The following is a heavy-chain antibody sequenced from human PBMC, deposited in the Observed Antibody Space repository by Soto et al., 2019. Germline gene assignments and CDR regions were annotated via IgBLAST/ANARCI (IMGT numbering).Heavy chain of an antibody. CDR2: IYYSGST. D-gene: IGHD2-15*01. V-gene: IGHV4-59*01. CDR3: ARSYRRYCSGGSCYSYYYYYMDV. J-gene: IGHJ6*03. Sequence: VQLQESGPGLVKPSETLSLTCTVSGGSISSYYWSWIRQPPGKGLEWIGYIYYSGSTNYNPSLKSRVTISVDTSKNQFSLKLSSVTAADTAVYYCARSYRRYCSGGSCYSYYYYYMDVWGKGTTVTASS. CDR1: GGSISSYY.